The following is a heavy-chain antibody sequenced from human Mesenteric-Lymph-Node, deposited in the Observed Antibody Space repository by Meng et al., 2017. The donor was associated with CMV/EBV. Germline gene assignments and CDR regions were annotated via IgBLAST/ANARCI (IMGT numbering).Heavy chain of an antibody. Sequence: GGSLRLSCAASGFTFSSYSMNWVRQAPGKGLEWVSSISSSSSYIYYADSVKGRFTISRDNAKNSLYLQMDSLRAKDTAVYYCARTYCSSWYYFDYWGQGTLVTVSS. CDR3: ARTYCSSWYYFDY. D-gene: IGHD6-13*01. CDR2: ISSSSSYI. V-gene: IGHV3-21*01. CDR1: GFTFSSYS. J-gene: IGHJ4*02.